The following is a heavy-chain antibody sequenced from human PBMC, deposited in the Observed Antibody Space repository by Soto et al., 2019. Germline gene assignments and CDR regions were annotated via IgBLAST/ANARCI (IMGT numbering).Heavy chain of an antibody. CDR1: GYTFTSYY. CDR2: INPSGGST. Sequence: QLVQSGAEVKKPGASVKVSCKASGYTFTSYYMHWVRQAPGQGLEWMGMINPSGGSTSYAQKFQGRVTMTRDTSTSTVYMELSSLRSEDTAVYYCARGPTVTTYYYYYGMDVWGQGTTVTVSS. CDR3: ARGPTVTTYYYYYGMDV. D-gene: IGHD4-4*01. J-gene: IGHJ6*02. V-gene: IGHV1-46*01.